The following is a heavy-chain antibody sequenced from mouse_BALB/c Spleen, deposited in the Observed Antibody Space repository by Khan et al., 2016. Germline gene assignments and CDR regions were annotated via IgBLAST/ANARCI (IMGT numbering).Heavy chain of an antibody. Sequence: QIQLVQSGPELKRPGKTVKISCKASGYTFTNYGINWVKQAPGKGLKWMGWINTYSGESTYADDLKGRFAFSLETSAYTAYLQINNPKNEDTATYFCARDRYCCGSSLYIDFWGAGISVTVSS. D-gene: IGHD1-1*01. CDR1: GYTFTNYG. CDR3: ARDRYCCGSSLYIDF. V-gene: IGHV9-3-1*01. CDR2: INTYSGES. J-gene: IGHJ1*01.